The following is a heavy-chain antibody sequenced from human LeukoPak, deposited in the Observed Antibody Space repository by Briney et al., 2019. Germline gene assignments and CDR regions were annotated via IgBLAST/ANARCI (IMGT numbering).Heavy chain of an antibody. V-gene: IGHV5-51*01. Sequence: VDSLNISCQGSGYIFATHFIAWVRQIPGKGLEWMGIIYPGDSDSRYSPSLQGQVTMSADKSISTAWLQWSSLKASETAIYFCARFSPGGWYYFEYWGQGTMVTVSS. CDR3: ARFSPGGWYYFEY. D-gene: IGHD6-19*01. J-gene: IGHJ4*02. CDR1: GYIFATHF. CDR2: IYPGDSDS.